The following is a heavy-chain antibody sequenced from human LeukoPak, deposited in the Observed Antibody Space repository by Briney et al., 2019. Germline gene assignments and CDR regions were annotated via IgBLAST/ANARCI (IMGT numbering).Heavy chain of an antibody. Sequence: ASVKVSCKASGYTLTDYYLHWVRQAPGQGLKWMGWINPNSGATHYAQSFQARVTMTRDTSIASSYMELTGLESDDTAVYYCARGLVGATPPRGAFDIWGQGTMVTVSS. CDR1: GYTLTDYY. CDR3: ARGLVGATPPRGAFDI. D-gene: IGHD1-26*01. J-gene: IGHJ3*02. CDR2: INPNSGAT. V-gene: IGHV1-2*02.